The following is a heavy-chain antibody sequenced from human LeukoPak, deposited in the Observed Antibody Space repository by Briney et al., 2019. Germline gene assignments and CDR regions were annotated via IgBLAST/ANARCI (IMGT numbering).Heavy chain of an antibody. CDR1: GFTFSSYA. CDR2: ISGSGGST. J-gene: IGHJ6*02. D-gene: IGHD2-15*01. Sequence: GGSLRLSCAASGFTFSSYAMSWVRQAPGKGLEWVSAISGSGGSTYCADSVKGRFTISRDNSKNTLYLQMNSLRAEDTAVYYCAKSLGYCSGGSCYVERGYYYGMDVWGQGTTVTVSS. CDR3: AKSLGYCSGGSCYVERGYYYGMDV. V-gene: IGHV3-23*01.